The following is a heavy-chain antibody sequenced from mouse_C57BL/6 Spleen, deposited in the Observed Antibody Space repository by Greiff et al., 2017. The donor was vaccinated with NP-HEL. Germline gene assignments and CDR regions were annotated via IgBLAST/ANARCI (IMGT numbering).Heavy chain of an antibody. CDR2: IWSDGST. CDR1: GFSLTSYG. D-gene: IGHD1-1*01. J-gene: IGHJ1*03. CDR3: ARQVWDYGSSYGYFDV. V-gene: IGHV2-6-1*01. Sequence: QVQLKESGPGLVAPSQSLSITCTVSGFSLTSYGVHWVRQPPGKGLEWLVVIWSDGSTTYTSALKSRLSISKDNSKSQVFLKMNSLQTDDTAMYYCARQVWDYGSSYGYFDVWGTGTTVTVSS.